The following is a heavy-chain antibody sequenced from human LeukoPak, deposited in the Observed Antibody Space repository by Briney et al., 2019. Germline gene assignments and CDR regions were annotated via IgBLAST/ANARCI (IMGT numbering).Heavy chain of an antibody. D-gene: IGHD3-22*01. CDR3: GPXXXYYYDSSGDTYYYYYGMDV. J-gene: IGHJ6*02. V-gene: IGHV1-2*02. Sequence: ASVNVSCKASGYTFTGYYMHWVRQAPGQGLEWMGWINPNSGGTNYAQKFQGRVTMTRDTSISTAYMELSRLRSDDTAVYYCGPXXXYYYDSSGDTYYYYYGMDVWGQGTTVTVSS. CDR1: GYTFTGYY. CDR2: INPNSGGT.